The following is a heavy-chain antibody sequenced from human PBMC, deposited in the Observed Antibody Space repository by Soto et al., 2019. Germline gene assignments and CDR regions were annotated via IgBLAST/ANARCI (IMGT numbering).Heavy chain of an antibody. CDR2: ISYDGSNK. CDR1: GFTFSSYG. CDR3: AKDQGGSYYYFDY. Sequence: PGGSLRLSCAASGFTFSSYGMHWVRQAPGKGLEWVAVISYDGSNKYYADSVKGRFTISRDNSKNTLYLQMNSLRAEDTAVYYCAKDQGGSYYYFDYWGQGTLVTVSS. J-gene: IGHJ4*02. D-gene: IGHD1-26*01. V-gene: IGHV3-30*18.